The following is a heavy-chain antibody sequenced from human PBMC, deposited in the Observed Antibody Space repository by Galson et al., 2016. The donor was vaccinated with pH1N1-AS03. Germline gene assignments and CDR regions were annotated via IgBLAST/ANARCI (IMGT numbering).Heavy chain of an antibody. CDR3: ARDSGRDTWTAYSFAS. D-gene: IGHD1-1*01. J-gene: IGHJ4*02. Sequence: SLRLSCAASGFTFSTNAMSWVRQASGKGLEWVATITGTSGTTYYADSVKGRFTVSRENSRNTLYLQMNNLRAEDSALYYCARDSGRDTWTAYSFASWGQGALVTVSS. CDR2: ITGTSGTT. V-gene: IGHV3-23*01. CDR1: GFTFSTNA.